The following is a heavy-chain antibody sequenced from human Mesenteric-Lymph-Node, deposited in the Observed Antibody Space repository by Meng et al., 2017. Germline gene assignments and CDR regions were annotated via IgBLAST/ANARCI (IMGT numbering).Heavy chain of an antibody. Sequence: GESLKISCAASGFTFGSYAMYWVRQAPGKGLEWVAIISYDGGKEYYAESVKGRFTISRDSFNNMVYLQMNSLRAEDTAMYYCAREEIGAWLDPWGQGTLVTVSS. J-gene: IGHJ5*02. CDR3: AREEIGAWLDP. V-gene: IGHV3-30*04. CDR1: GFTFGSYA. CDR2: ISYDGGKE.